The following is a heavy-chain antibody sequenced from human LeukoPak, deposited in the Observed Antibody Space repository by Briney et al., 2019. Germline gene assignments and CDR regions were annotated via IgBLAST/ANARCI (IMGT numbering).Heavy chain of an antibody. J-gene: IGHJ6*02. D-gene: IGHD6-13*01. CDR2: IIPILGIA. V-gene: IGHV1-69*04. CDR1: GGTFSSYA. Sequence: SVKVSCKASGGTFSSYAISWVRQAPGQGLEWMGRIIPILGIANYAQKFQGRVTITADKSTSTAYMELSSLRSEDTAVYYCARVPFGQQLESYYYGMDVWGQGTTVTVSS. CDR3: ARVPFGQQLESYYYGMDV.